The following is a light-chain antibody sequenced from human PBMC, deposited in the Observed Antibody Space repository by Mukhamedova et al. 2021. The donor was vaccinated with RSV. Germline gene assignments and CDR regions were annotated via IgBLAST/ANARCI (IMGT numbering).Light chain of an antibody. J-gene: IGKJ4*01. CDR2: SAS. V-gene: IGKV1-39*01. CDR3: QQSYVTSLT. Sequence: WYQRRVHGEAPRVLISSASILQSGVPSRFSGSGSGTDFTLTISSLQPDDFGIYYCQQSYVTSLTFGGGTTV.